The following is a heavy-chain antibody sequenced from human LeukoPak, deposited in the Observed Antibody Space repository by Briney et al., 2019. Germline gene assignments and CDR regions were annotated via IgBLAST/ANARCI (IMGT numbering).Heavy chain of an antibody. CDR3: ARSGYRNWFDP. D-gene: IGHD5-18*01. CDR2: ISAYNGNT. V-gene: IGHV1-18*01. Sequence: ASVKVSCKASGYTFTMYGITWVRQAPGQGLEWMGCISAYNGNTNYAQKLQGRVTMTTDTSTSTAYMELRSLRSDDTAVYYCARSGYRNWFDPWGQGTLVTVSS. CDR1: GYTFTMYG. J-gene: IGHJ5*02.